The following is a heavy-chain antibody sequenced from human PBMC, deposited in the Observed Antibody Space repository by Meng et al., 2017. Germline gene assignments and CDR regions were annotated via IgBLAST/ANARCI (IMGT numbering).Heavy chain of an antibody. J-gene: IGHJ6*02. V-gene: IGHV3-49*04. Sequence: GESLKISCTASGSIFGDYAMSWVRQARGKGLEWVGFIRSKAYGGTTEYAASVKGRFTISRDDSKSIAYLQMNSLKTEDTAVYYCTRDTVTTYYYYGMDVWGQGTTVTGSS. D-gene: IGHD4-17*01. CDR3: TRDTVTTYYYYGMDV. CDR1: GSIFGDYA. CDR2: IRSKAYGGTT.